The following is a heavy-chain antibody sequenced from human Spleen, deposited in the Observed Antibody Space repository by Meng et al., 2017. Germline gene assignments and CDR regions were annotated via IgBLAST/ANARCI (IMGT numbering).Heavy chain of an antibody. CDR1: GYNFLDYY. V-gene: IGHV1-2*06. D-gene: IGHD6-13*01. Sequence: ASVKVSCKPSGYNFLDYYIHWVRRAPGQGLEWMGRIDPKTGDTHYALKFQGRVTMTGDTSISTAYMELSGLRSDDTAMYYCARDEDISAAGKLFGDYWGHGTLVTVSS. CDR2: IDPKTGDT. CDR3: ARDEDISAAGKLFGDY. J-gene: IGHJ4*01.